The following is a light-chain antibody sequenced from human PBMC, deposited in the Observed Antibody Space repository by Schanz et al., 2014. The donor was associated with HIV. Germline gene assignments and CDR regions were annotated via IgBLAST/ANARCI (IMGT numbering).Light chain of an antibody. J-gene: IGLJ1*01. CDR1: SSNIGAGYD. Sequence: QSVLTQPPSVSGAPGQRVTISCTGSSSNIGAGYDVHWYQQLPGTAPKLLIYGNSNRPSGVPDRFSGSKSGTSATLVITGLQTGDEADYYCGTWDSRMSVGFVFGSGTKLTVL. V-gene: IGLV1-40*01. CDR3: GTWDSRMSVGFV. CDR2: GNS.